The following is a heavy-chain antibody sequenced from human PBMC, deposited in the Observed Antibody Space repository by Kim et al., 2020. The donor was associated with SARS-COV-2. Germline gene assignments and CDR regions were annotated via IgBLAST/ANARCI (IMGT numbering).Heavy chain of an antibody. CDR1: GFTFSSYA. D-gene: IGHD6-19*01. V-gene: IGHV3-64D*06. Sequence: GGSLRLSCSASGFTFSSYAMHWVRQAPGKGLEYVSAISSNGGSTYYADSVKGRFTISRDNSKNTLYLQMSSLRAEDTAVYYCVKGGYSSGLFSEYFQHWGQGTLVTVSS. CDR2: ISSNGGST. CDR3: VKGGYSSGLFSEYFQH. J-gene: IGHJ1*01.